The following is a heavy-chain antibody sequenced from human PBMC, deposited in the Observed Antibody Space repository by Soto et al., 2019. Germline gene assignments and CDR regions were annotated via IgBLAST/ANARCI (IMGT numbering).Heavy chain of an antibody. J-gene: IGHJ3*02. Sequence: PGESLKISCKGSGYSFTSYWIGWVRQMPGKGLEWMGIIYPGDSDTRYSPSFQGQVTISADKSISTAYLQWSSLKASDTAMYYCARVREPITMIVVRAFDIWGQGTMVT. CDR2: IYPGDSDT. CDR1: GYSFTSYW. D-gene: IGHD3-22*01. V-gene: IGHV5-51*01. CDR3: ARVREPITMIVVRAFDI.